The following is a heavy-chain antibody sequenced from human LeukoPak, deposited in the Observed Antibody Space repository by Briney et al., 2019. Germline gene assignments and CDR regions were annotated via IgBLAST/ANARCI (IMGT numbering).Heavy chain of an antibody. J-gene: IGHJ3*02. CDR2: ISGSGGST. Sequence: GGSLRLSCAASGFTFSSYAMSWVRQAPGEGLEWVSAISGSGGSTYYADSVKGRFTISRDNSKNTLYLQMNSLRAEDTAVYYCAKVFGYCSSTSCSPVAFDIWGQGTMVTVSS. CDR3: AKVFGYCSSTSCSPVAFDI. D-gene: IGHD2-2*01. V-gene: IGHV3-23*01. CDR1: GFTFSSYA.